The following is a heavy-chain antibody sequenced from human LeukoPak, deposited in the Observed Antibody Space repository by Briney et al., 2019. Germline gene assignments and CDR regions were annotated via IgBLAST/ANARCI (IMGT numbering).Heavy chain of an antibody. J-gene: IGHJ4*02. CDR1: GGSISSSSYY. CDR2: IYYSGST. CDR3: ARRSIVGATNSDY. D-gene: IGHD1-26*01. V-gene: IGHV4-39*01. Sequence: SETLSLTCTVSGGSISSSSYYWGWIRQPPGKGLEWIGSIYYSGSTYYNPSLKSRVTISVDTSKNQFSLKLRSVTAADTAVYYCARRSIVGATNSDYWGQGTLVTVSS.